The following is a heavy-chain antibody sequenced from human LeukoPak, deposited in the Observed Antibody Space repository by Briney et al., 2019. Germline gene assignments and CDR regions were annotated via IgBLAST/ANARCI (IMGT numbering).Heavy chain of an antibody. CDR3: ARDLRYSSGWSASGMDV. J-gene: IGHJ6*03. V-gene: IGHV1-46*01. CDR2: IKPSGGNT. Sequence: ASVKVSCKTSGYSFTSYNLHWMRQAPGQRLEWMGIIKPSGGNTNYAQKFQGRVTITADKSTSTAYMDLRSLRSDDTAVYYCARDLRYSSGWSASGMDVWGKGTTVTISS. D-gene: IGHD6-19*01. CDR1: GYSFTSYN.